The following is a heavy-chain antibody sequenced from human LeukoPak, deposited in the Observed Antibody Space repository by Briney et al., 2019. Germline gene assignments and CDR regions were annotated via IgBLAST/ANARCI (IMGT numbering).Heavy chain of an antibody. CDR1: GFTFRSYE. CDR3: AELGITMIGGV. J-gene: IGHJ6*04. V-gene: IGHV3-48*03. D-gene: IGHD3-10*02. Sequence: PGGSLTLSCEDSGFTFRSYEMNWVRQAPGKGLEWVSYISSSGSTIYYADSVKGRFTISRDNAKSSLYLQMNSLRAEDTAVYYCAELGITMIGGVWGKGTTVTISS. CDR2: ISSSGSTI.